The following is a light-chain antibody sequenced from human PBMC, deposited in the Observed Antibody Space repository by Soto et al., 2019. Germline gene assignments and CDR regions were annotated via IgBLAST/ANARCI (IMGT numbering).Light chain of an antibody. Sequence: QSALTQPASVSGSPGPSITISCTGTSSDVGTYNYVSWYQQHPGQAPKLMIYDVTNRPSGVSNRFSGSKSGNTASLTISGLEDEDEDDYYCSSYTANNTIVFGGGTQLAVL. V-gene: IGLV2-14*03. CDR1: SSDVGTYNY. J-gene: IGLJ7*01. CDR3: SSYTANNTIV. CDR2: DVT.